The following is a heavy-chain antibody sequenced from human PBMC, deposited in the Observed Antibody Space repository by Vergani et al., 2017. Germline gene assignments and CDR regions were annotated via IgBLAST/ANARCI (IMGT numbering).Heavy chain of an antibody. CDR3: AKDGLAYGSGSWYY. CDR2: IRYDGSNK. Sequence: QVQLVESGGNVVQSGTSLRLSCAASGFSFGSYGMHWVRQSPGKGLEWVAFIRYDGSNKYYADSVKGRFTISRDNSKNTVYLQMNSLRTGDTAVYYCAKDGLAYGSGSWYYWGRGTLVTVSS. J-gene: IGHJ4*02. V-gene: IGHV3-30*02. D-gene: IGHD3-10*01. CDR1: GFSFGSYG.